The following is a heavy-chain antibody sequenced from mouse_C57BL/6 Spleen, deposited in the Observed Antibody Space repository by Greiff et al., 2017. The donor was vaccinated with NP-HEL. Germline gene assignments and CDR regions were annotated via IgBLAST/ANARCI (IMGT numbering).Heavy chain of an antibody. CDR2: IDPSDSYT. J-gene: IGHJ4*01. CDR1: GYTFTSYW. CDR3: ARSRAQATADY. V-gene: IGHV1-50*01. D-gene: IGHD3-2*02. Sequence: VQLQQPGAELVKPGASVKLSCKASGYTFTSYWMQWVKQRPGQGLEWIGEIDPSDSYTNYNQKFKGKATLTVDTSSSTAYMQLSSLTSEDSAVYYCARSRAQATADYWGQGTSVTVSS.